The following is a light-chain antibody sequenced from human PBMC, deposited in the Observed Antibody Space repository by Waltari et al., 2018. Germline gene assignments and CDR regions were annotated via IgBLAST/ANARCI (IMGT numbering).Light chain of an antibody. CDR2: DTI. CDR1: TGPVTTLHY. V-gene: IGLV7-46*01. Sequence: HALLTQAPSLSVSPRGTVRPTCASTTGPVTTLHYPYWFQQKPGQAPRTLIYDTINKDSWTPARFSGSLLGGKAALTLSGAQPEDEAVYYCLLYYSGPGVFGGGTKLTVL. CDR3: LLYYSGPGV. J-gene: IGLJ3*02.